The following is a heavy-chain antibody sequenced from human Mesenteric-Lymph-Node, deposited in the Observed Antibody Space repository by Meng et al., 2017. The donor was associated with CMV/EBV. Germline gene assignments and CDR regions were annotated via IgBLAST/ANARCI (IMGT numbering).Heavy chain of an antibody. CDR3: ARGKQQLARGFDY. D-gene: IGHD6-13*01. J-gene: IGHJ4*02. CDR2: IRSGGSPI. Sequence: GESLKISCVASGFTFSTYSMNWVRQAPGKGLEWVSFIRSGGSPIYYADSVKGRFTISRDNAKNSLYLQMNSLRAEDTAVYYCARGKQQLARGFDYWGQGTLVTVSS. V-gene: IGHV3-21*05. CDR1: GFTFSTYS.